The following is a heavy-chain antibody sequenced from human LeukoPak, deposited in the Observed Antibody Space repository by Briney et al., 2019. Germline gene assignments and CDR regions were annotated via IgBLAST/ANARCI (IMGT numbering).Heavy chain of an antibody. CDR3: ARVLSSIPSRPFDY. Sequence: GASVKVSCKASGYTLTSYDINWVRQATGQGLEWMGWMNPNSGNTGHAQKFQGRVTMTRNTSISTAYMELSSLRSEDTAVYYCARVLSSIPSRPFDYWGQGTLVTVSS. J-gene: IGHJ4*02. D-gene: IGHD6-6*01. V-gene: IGHV1-8*01. CDR2: MNPNSGNT. CDR1: GYTLTSYD.